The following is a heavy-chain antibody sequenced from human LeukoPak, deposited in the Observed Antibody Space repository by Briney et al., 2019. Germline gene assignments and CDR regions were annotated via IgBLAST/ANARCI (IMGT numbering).Heavy chain of an antibody. CDR2: IYTSGST. V-gene: IGHV4-4*07. Sequence: SETLSLTCTVSGGSISSYYWSWIRQPAGKGLEWIGRIYTSGSTNYNPSLKSRVTMSVDTSKNQFSLKLSSVTAADTAVYYCARDPTSLLITTTIIVMGGFDYWGQGTLVTVSS. J-gene: IGHJ4*02. D-gene: IGHD3-22*01. CDR1: GGSISSYY. CDR3: ARDPTSLLITTTIIVMGGFDY.